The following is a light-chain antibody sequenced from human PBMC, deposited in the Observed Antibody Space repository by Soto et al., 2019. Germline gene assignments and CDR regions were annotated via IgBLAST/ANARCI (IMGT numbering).Light chain of an antibody. V-gene: IGKV3-20*01. J-gene: IGKJ2*01. CDR1: QSVSSTY. CDR3: QQYSSSPNT. Sequence: EIVLTQSPGTLSLSPGERATLSCRASQSVSSTYLAWYQQKPGQAPRLLIYGASSRATGIPDRFSGSGSGTDFTLTSSRLEPEDFAVYYCQQYSSSPNTFGQGTKLEIK. CDR2: GAS.